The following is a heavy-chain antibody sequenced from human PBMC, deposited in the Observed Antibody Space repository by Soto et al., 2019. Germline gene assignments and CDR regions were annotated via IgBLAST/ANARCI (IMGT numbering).Heavy chain of an antibody. CDR1: GFTFSSYA. Sequence: QVQLVESGGGVVQPGRSLRLSCAASGFTFSSYAMHWVRQAPGKGLEWVAVISYDGSNKYYADSVKGRFTISRDNSKNPLYLQMNSLGAEDTAVYYCARGGWGLRSAQGSYGMDVWGQGTTVTVSS. CDR3: ARGGWGLRSAQGSYGMDV. D-gene: IGHD1-26*01. V-gene: IGHV3-30-3*01. J-gene: IGHJ6*02. CDR2: ISYDGSNK.